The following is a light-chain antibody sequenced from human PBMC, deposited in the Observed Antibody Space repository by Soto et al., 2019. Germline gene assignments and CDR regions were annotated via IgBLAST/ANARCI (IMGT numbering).Light chain of an antibody. V-gene: IGKV1-39*01. CDR3: QKYASAPRT. CDR1: QNIDRH. CDR2: NGS. Sequence: IQLTQSPSSLSASLGDRVTITCRTSQNIDRHVNWYQQKPGSAHKLLIYNGSNLKSGVPSRFSGSGFGTDFTFTISNLQPEDFATYYCQKYASAPRTFGQGTRWIS. J-gene: IGKJ1*01.